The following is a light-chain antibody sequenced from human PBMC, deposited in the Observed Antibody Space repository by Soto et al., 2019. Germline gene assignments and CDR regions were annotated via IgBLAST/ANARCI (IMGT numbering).Light chain of an antibody. CDR3: AAWDDSLRGV. CDR2: SNN. CDR1: SSNIGSNT. Sequence: QSVLTQPPSASGTSGQRVTISCSGSSSNIGSNTVNWYQQLPGTAPKLLIYSNNQRPSGVPDRFSGSKSGTSASLAISGLQSEDEADYYCAAWDDSLRGVFGGGTKVTVL. J-gene: IGLJ2*01. V-gene: IGLV1-44*01.